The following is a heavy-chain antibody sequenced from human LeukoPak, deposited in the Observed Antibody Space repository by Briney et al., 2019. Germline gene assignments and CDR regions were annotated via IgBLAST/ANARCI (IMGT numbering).Heavy chain of an antibody. V-gene: IGHV3-30*18. CDR1: GFTFSSYG. D-gene: IGHD3-10*01. CDR3: AKDLKSELRWFGTFDY. Sequence: GRSLRLSCAASGFTFSSYGMHWVRQAPGKGLEWVAVISYGGSNKYYADSVRGRFTISRDNSKNTLYLQMNSLRAEDTAVYYCAKDLKSELRWFGTFDYWGQGTLVTVSS. CDR2: ISYGGSNK. J-gene: IGHJ4*02.